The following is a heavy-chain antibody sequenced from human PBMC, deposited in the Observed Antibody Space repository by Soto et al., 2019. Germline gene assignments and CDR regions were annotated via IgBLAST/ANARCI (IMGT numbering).Heavy chain of an antibody. J-gene: IGHJ4*02. Sequence: EVQLVESGGGLVKPGGSLRLSCAASGFSFSSYSMNWVRQAPRKGLEWVSSISSSSSYIYYADSVKGRFTISRDNAKNSLYLQMNSLRAEDTAVHHCARDIDYYDSSGYYRDYWGQGTLVTVSS. D-gene: IGHD3-22*01. CDR1: GFSFSSYS. CDR3: ARDIDYYDSSGYYRDY. V-gene: IGHV3-21*01. CDR2: ISSSSSYI.